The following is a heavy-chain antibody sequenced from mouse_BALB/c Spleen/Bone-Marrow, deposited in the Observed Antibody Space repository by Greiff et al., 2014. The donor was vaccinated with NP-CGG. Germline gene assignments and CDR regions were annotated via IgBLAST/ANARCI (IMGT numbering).Heavy chain of an antibody. Sequence: VQLQQSGPELAKPGASIKMSCKASGYTFTETWIHWIKQRPGQGLEWIGYINPSTGYAEYNQNFKDKATLTVDKSSSTAYMQLSSLTSEDSAVYYCARDYWGQGTTLTVSS. J-gene: IGHJ2*01. CDR2: INPSTGYA. CDR3: ARDY. V-gene: IGHV1-7*01. CDR1: GYTFTETW.